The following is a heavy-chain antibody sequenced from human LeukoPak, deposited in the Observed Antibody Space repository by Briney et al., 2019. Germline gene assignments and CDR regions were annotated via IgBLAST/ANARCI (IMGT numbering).Heavy chain of an antibody. CDR3: ASHRRSHGSEY. V-gene: IGHV4-59*01. CDR1: GGSFEHYF. CDR2: VYYSGST. D-gene: IGHD3-10*01. J-gene: IGHJ4*02. Sequence: ASETLSLTCTVSGGSFEHYFWSWIRQPPGKGLEWIGYVYYSGSTDYSPSLKSRLTISADTSKNQFSLRLSSVTAADTAVYCCASHRRSHGSEYWGQGTLVTVSS.